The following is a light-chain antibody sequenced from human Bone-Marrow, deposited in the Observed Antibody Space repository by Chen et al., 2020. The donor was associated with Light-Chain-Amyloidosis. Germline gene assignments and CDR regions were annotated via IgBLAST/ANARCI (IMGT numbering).Light chain of an antibody. J-gene: IGLJ2*01. CDR2: RDT. V-gene: IGLV3-25*03. CDR3: QSADSSGTYEVI. Sequence: SYELTQPPSVSVSPGQTARITCSGDDLPTKYAYWYKQKPGQAPVLVIHRDTERPSGISARFSGSSSGTTATLTISGVQAEDAADYHCQSADSSGTYEVIFGGGTKLTVL. CDR1: DLPTKY.